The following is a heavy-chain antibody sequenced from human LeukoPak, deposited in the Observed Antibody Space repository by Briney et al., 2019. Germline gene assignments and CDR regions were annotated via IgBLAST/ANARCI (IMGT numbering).Heavy chain of an antibody. CDR1: GFTFSSYA. J-gene: IGHJ4*02. V-gene: IGHV3-23*01. CDR2: ISGSGGST. CDR3: AKGEYYYDSSGYDRVDY. Sequence: GGSLRLSCAASGFTFSSYAMSWVRQAPGKGLEWVSAISGSGGSTYYADSVKGRFTISRDNSKNTLYLQMNSLRAEDTAVYYCAKGEYYYDSSGYDRVDYWGQGTLVTVSS. D-gene: IGHD3-22*01.